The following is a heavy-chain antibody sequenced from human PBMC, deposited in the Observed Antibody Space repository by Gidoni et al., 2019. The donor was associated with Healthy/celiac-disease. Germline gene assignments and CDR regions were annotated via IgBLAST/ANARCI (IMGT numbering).Heavy chain of an antibody. CDR1: GFTFSSYA. CDR2: ISGSGGST. V-gene: IGHV3-23*01. Sequence: EVQLLESGGGLVQPGGSLRLSCAASGFTFSSYARSWVRQAPGKGLEWVSAISGSGGSTYYADSVKGRFTISRDNSKNTLYLQMNSLRAEDTAVYYCAKDHPRGGVRLRLPSFDYWGQGTLVTVSS. D-gene: IGHD4-17*01. J-gene: IGHJ4*02. CDR3: AKDHPRGGVRLRLPSFDY.